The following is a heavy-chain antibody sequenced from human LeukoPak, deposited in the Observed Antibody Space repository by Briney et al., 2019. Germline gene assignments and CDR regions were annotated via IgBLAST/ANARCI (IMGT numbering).Heavy chain of an antibody. Sequence: PGGSLRLSCAASGFTFSSYAMHWVRQAPGKGLEWVAVISYDGSNKYYADSVKGRFTISRDNSKNTLYLQMNSLRAEDTAVYYCAKDMRVPVVAILDYWGQGTLVTVSS. CDR3: AKDMRVPVVAILDY. J-gene: IGHJ4*02. V-gene: IGHV3-30*04. CDR2: ISYDGSNK. CDR1: GFTFSSYA. D-gene: IGHD5-12*01.